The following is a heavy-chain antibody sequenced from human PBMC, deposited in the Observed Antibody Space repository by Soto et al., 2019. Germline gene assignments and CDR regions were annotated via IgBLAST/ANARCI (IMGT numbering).Heavy chain of an antibody. D-gene: IGHD3-16*02. CDR3: AKNPILIGFSYYYYGMDV. CDR1: GLTVSSYA. Sequence: SXGSLRLVFAASGLTVSSYAMTWVRPAPGKGLEWVSGISGSGGRTYYADSVKGRFTISRDNSKNTLYLQMNSLRAEDTAVYYCAKNPILIGFSYYYYGMDVRGQGTTVTVSS. V-gene: IGHV3-23*01. CDR2: ISGSGGRT. J-gene: IGHJ6*02.